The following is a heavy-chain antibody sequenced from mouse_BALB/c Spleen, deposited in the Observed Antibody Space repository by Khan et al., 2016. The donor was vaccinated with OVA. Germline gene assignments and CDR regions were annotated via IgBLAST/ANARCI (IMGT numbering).Heavy chain of an antibody. Sequence: EVQLQESGPGLVKPSQSLSLTCTVNGYSITSNYAWNWIRQFPGNKLGWMGYISYSGSTNYNPSLNSRLSITRDTSKNQFFLLLHSVTTEDSATYYCARGNYYGYALDYWGQGTSVTVSS. J-gene: IGHJ4*01. CDR3: ARGNYYGYALDY. V-gene: IGHV3-2*02. CDR1: GYSITSNYA. CDR2: ISYSGST. D-gene: IGHD1-1*01.